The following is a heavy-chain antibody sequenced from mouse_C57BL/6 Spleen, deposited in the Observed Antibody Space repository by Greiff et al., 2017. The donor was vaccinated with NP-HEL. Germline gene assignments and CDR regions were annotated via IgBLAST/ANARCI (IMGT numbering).Heavy chain of an antibody. CDR1: GFTFSDYG. Sequence: DVKLVESGGGLVKPGGSLKLSCAASGFTFSDYGMHWVRQAPEKGLEWVAYISSGSSTIYYADTVKGRFTISRDNAKNTLFLQMTSLRSEDTAMYYCARQLTGPYYYAMDYWGQGTSVTVSS. V-gene: IGHV5-17*01. D-gene: IGHD4-1*01. J-gene: IGHJ4*01. CDR2: ISSGSSTI. CDR3: ARQLTGPYYYAMDY.